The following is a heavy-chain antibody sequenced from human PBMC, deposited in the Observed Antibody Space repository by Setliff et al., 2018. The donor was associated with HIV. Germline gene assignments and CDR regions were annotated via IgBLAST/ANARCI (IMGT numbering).Heavy chain of an antibody. J-gene: IGHJ4*02. V-gene: IGHV4-38-2*02. CDR1: GESFSGYY. CDR2: IFDSGAT. CDR3: ARDPPCSGGTCYSWGFDY. Sequence: SETLSLTCAVYGESFSGYYWGWIRQPPGKGLQWIGSIFDSGATYYNPSLKSRVTISVDTSKNQFSLKLSSVTAADTAVYYCARDPPCSGGTCYSWGFDYWGQGTLVTVSS. D-gene: IGHD2-15*01.